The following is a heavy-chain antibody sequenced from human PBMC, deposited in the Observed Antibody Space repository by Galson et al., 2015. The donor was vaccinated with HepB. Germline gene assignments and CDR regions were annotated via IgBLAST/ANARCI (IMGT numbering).Heavy chain of an antibody. J-gene: IGHJ2*01. CDR2: IHPDDSDT. V-gene: IGHV5-51*03. Sequence: QSGAEVKKPGESLKISCKGSGYGFTSYWIGWVRQMPGKGLEWMGIIHPDDSDTRYSPSFQGQVTISADKSTSTAYLQWSSLKVSDTAMYYCARPKGGVLTSREGYFDLWGRGSLVTVSS. CDR1: GYGFTSYW. CDR3: ARPKGGVLTSREGYFDL. D-gene: IGHD2-21*02.